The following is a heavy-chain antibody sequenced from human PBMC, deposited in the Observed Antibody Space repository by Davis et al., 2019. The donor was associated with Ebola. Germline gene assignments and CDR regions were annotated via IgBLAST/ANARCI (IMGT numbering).Heavy chain of an antibody. CDR1: GFTFSSYG. J-gene: IGHJ4*02. D-gene: IGHD3-10*01. CDR3: AKDLTSYYGSGDFFDY. CDR2: ISGSGGST. V-gene: IGHV3-23*01. Sequence: PGGSLRLSCVASGFTFSSYGMSWVRQAPGKGLEWVAIISGSGGSTHYVDSVKGRFTISRDNSKNSLYLQMNNLGAEDTAIYYCAKDLTSYYGSGDFFDYWGQGILVTVSS.